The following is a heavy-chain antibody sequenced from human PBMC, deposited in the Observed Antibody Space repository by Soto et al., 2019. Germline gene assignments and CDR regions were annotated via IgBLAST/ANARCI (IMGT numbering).Heavy chain of an antibody. D-gene: IGHD3-22*01. V-gene: IGHV1-3*01. CDR3: AIGGYFDSSNYLAY. J-gene: IGHJ4*02. CDR1: GYTFTSYG. CDR2: INPGNGNT. Sequence: QVQLVQSGAEVKKPGASVKVSCKASGYTFTSYGINWVRQAPGRGLEWMGWINPGNGNTKYSQQFQGRVIIDRDTSASTAYMELSSLRSEDTAVYYCAIGGYFDSSNYLAYWGLGTLVTVSS.